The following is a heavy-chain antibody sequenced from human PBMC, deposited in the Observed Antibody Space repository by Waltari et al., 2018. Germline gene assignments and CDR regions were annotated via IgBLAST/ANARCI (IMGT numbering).Heavy chain of an antibody. CDR3: ARRTAVAGSWDDAFDV. Sequence: VQLVQSGAEVRKPGESLKISCKESGNNFNSYWIAWVRQMPGKGLEWMGIVHPGDSTTRYGPSFQGRVTFSVDKSINTAYLQWNSVEASDTAVYFCARRTAVAGSWDDAFDVWGQGTLVTVSS. CDR2: VHPGDSTT. J-gene: IGHJ3*01. CDR1: GNNFNSYW. V-gene: IGHV5-51*01. D-gene: IGHD6-19*01.